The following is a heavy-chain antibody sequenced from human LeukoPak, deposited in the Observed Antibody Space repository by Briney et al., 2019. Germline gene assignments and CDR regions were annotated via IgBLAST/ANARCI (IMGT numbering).Heavy chain of an antibody. V-gene: IGHV3-74*01. J-gene: IGHJ4*02. CDR3: GRALGSPLDY. CDR1: GFTFSSDW. Sequence: GRSLRLSCAASGFTFSSDWMHWVRQVPGEGLAWVSRINSDGSSTAYADSVKGRFTISRDNAKNTLYLQMNSLRVEDTAVYYCGRALGSPLDYWGQGTLVTVSS. D-gene: IGHD1-26*01. CDR2: INSDGSST.